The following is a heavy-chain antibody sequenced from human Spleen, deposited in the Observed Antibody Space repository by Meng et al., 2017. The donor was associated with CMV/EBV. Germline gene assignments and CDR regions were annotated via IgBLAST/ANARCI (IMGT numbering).Heavy chain of an antibody. J-gene: IGHJ4*02. CDR1: GGSVGSYY. D-gene: IGHD3-16*01. Sequence: SETLSLTCSVSGGSVGSYYWSWIRQPPGKGLEWIGYVYYTGDTNYNPSLKSRVTISTDTSKNQFSLNLSSVIAADTAFYYCARLGAASFDYWGQGKLVTVSS. CDR2: VYYTGDT. V-gene: IGHV4-59*02. CDR3: ARLGAASFDY.